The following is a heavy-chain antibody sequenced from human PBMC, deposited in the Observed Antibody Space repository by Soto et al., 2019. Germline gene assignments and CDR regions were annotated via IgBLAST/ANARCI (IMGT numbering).Heavy chain of an antibody. CDR3: ARSTSPLLWFGELSPDDAFDI. D-gene: IGHD3-10*01. V-gene: IGHV1-3*01. Sequence: GASVKVSCKASGYTFTSYAMHWVRQAPGQRLEWMGWINAGNGNTKYSQKFQGRVTITRDTSASTAYMELSSLRSEDTAVYYCARSTSPLLWFGELSPDDAFDIWGQGTMVTGSS. CDR1: GYTFTSYA. CDR2: INAGNGNT. J-gene: IGHJ3*02.